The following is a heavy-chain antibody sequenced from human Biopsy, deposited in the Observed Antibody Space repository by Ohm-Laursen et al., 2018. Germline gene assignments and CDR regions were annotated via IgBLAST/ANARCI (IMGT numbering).Heavy chain of an antibody. V-gene: IGHV4-59*02. D-gene: IGHD4-11*01. CDR3: ARDSGILNYGNFKYYHYYGMDV. CDR1: GDSVTKYY. J-gene: IGHJ6*02. Sequence: SHTLSLTCTVSGDSVTKYYWSWIRQPPGKGLEWIGHIYYSVKTNYNPSLQSRVSISVDTSRNQVSLTLSSVTAADTAVYYCARDSGILNYGNFKYYHYYGMDVWGQGTKVTVSS. CDR2: IYYSVKT.